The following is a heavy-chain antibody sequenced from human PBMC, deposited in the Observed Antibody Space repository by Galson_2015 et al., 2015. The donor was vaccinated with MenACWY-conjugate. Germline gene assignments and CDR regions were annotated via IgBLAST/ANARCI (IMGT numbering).Heavy chain of an antibody. CDR3: ASGVYSGSSEQNHYYYYYGMDV. V-gene: IGHV1-3*01. D-gene: IGHD1-26*01. CDR2: INAGNGNT. Sequence: SVKVSCKASGYTFTSYAMHWVRQAPGQRLEWMGWINAGNGNTKYSQKFQGRVTITRDTSASTAYMELSSLRSEDTAVYYCASGVYSGSSEQNHYYYYYGMDVWGQGTTVTVSS. J-gene: IGHJ6*02. CDR1: GYTFTSYA.